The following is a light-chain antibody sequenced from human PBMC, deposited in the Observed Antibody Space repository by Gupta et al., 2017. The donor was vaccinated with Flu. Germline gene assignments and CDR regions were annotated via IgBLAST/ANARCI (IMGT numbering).Light chain of an antibody. CDR2: GAS. Sequence: EIVMTQSPATLSVSPGARATLSCRASQNINVNLAWYQHKPGQAPRLLITGASARAAGVPARFSASGSASGTDFNLTISSLQSEDCALYYCQQYHSWPPLTFGGGTKVEIK. CDR3: QQYHSWPPLT. J-gene: IGKJ4*01. CDR1: QNINVN. V-gene: IGKV3-15*01.